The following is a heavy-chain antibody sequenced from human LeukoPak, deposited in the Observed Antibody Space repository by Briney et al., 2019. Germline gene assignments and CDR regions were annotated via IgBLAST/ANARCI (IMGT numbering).Heavy chain of an antibody. Sequence: SVKVSCKASGGTFSSYAISWVRQAPGQGLEWMGGIIPIFGTANYAQKFQGRVTITADGSTSTAYMELSSLRSEDTAVYYCASHTSRYYDFWSAPPRFDYWGQGTLVTVSS. CDR1: GGTFSSYA. J-gene: IGHJ4*02. V-gene: IGHV1-69*13. D-gene: IGHD3-3*01. CDR3: ASHTSRYYDFWSAPPRFDY. CDR2: IIPIFGTA.